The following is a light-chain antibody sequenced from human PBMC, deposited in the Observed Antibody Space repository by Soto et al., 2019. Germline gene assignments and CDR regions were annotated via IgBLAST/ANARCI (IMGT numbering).Light chain of an antibody. V-gene: IGKV1-39*01. CDR1: QSISNY. CDR3: QQSYGTPLT. Sequence: DMEMTPSPSSLSASVGDRVTITCRASQSISNYLNWYQHKPGKVPKLLIYAASSLQSGVPTRFSGSRSGTDFTLTINSLQPEDFATYYCQQSYGTPLTFGGGTKIEIK. J-gene: IGKJ4*01. CDR2: AAS.